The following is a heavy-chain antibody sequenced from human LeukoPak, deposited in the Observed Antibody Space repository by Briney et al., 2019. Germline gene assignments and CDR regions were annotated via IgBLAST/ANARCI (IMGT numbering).Heavy chain of an antibody. CDR2: ISGSGGST. V-gene: IGHV3-23*01. CDR3: AKVPTFYDILTGPEGY. CDR1: GFTFSSYA. J-gene: IGHJ4*02. Sequence: GGSPRLSCAASGFTFSSYAMSWVRQAPGKGLEWVSAISGSGGSTYYTDSVKGRFTISRDNSKNTLYLQMSSLRAEDTAVYYCAKVPTFYDILTGPEGYWGQGTLVTVSS. D-gene: IGHD3-9*01.